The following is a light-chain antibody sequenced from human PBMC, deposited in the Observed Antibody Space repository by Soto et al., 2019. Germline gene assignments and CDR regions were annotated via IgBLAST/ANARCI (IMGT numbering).Light chain of an antibody. V-gene: IGLV2-11*01. Sequence: QSVLTQPRSVSGSPGQSVTISCTGTSSDVGGYNYVSWYQQHPGKAPKLMIYDVSKRPSGVPDRFSGSKSGNTASLTISGLQAEDEADYYCCSYAGIYPYVFGTGTKLTVL. CDR3: CSYAGIYPYV. CDR1: SSDVGGYNY. J-gene: IGLJ1*01. CDR2: DVS.